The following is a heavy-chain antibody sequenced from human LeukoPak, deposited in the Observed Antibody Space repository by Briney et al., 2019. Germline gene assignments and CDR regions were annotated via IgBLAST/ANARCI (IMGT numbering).Heavy chain of an antibody. V-gene: IGHV4-34*01. CDR1: GGSFSGYY. Sequence: SETLSLTCAVYGGSFSGYYWSWIRQPPGKGLEWIWEINHSVSTNYNPSLKSRVTISVDTSKNQFSLKLSSVTAADTAVYYCARGSQILLLWFGELFQNWFDPWGQGTLVTVSS. CDR3: ARGSQILLLWFGELFQNWFDP. J-gene: IGHJ5*02. D-gene: IGHD3-10*01. CDR2: INHSVST.